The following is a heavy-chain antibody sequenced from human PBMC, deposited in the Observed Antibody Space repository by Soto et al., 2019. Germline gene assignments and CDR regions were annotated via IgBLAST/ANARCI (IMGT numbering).Heavy chain of an antibody. Sequence: QVQLQQWGAGLLKPSETLSLTCAVYGGSFSGYYWSWIRQPPGKGLEWIGEINHSGSTNYNPSLKRRVTISVDTSKNRFSLKLSSVTAADTAVYYCAGGRLVPAARNWFDPWGQGTLVTVSS. D-gene: IGHD2-2*01. CDR1: GGSFSGYY. V-gene: IGHV4-34*01. CDR2: INHSGST. J-gene: IGHJ5*02. CDR3: AGGRLVPAARNWFDP.